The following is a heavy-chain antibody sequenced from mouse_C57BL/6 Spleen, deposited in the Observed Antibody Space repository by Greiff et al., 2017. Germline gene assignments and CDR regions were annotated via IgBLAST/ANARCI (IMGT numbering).Heavy chain of an antibody. CDR2: IYPRSGNA. D-gene: IGHD2-4*01. J-gene: IGHJ3*01. Sequence: QVQLQQSGAELARPGASVKLSCKASGYTFTSYGISWVKQRTGQGLEWIGEIYPRSGNAYYNEKFKGKATLTADKSSRTAYMELRSLTSEDSAVYFCARSYDYDGFAYWGQGTLVTVSA. CDR1: GYTFTSYG. V-gene: IGHV1-81*01. CDR3: ARSYDYDGFAY.